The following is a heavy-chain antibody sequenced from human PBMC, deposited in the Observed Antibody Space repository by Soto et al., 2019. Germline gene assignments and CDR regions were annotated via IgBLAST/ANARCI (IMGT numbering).Heavy chain of an antibody. D-gene: IGHD6-19*01. J-gene: IGHJ4*02. CDR2: ITAYNGNT. V-gene: IGHV1-18*01. CDR1: GYTFTTFG. Sequence: QVHLVQSGPEVKKPGASVKVSCKASGYTFTTFGITWVRQAPGQGLEWMGWITAYNGNTNYAQRLQGRVTMTTDTXKSTAYMELRSLRSDDTAVYYCARDLGSGWNGLIDYWGQGTLVTVSS. CDR3: ARDLGSGWNGLIDY.